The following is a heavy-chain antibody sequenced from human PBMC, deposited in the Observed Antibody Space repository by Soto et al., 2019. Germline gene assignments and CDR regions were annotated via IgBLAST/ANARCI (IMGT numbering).Heavy chain of an antibody. CDR2: ISYDGSNK. CDR1: GFAFRLYA. V-gene: IGHV3-30*18. D-gene: IGHD2-15*01. Sequence: GGSLRLSCAAGGFAFRLYAMHWVLQAPGKGLEWVAVISYDGSNKYYADSVKGRFTISRDNSKNTRYLQMNSLRDEETAVYHCPKAGRADPPTPYGMDVWGQGTTVTVSS. CDR3: PKAGRADPPTPYGMDV. J-gene: IGHJ6*02.